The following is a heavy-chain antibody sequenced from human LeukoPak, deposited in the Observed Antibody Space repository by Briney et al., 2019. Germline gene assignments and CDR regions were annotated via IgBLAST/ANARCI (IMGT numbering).Heavy chain of an antibody. Sequence: PGGSLRLSCAVSGFTFSDHYMDWVRQAPGKGLEWVGHIRKKAHSYSTEYAASVRGRFTISRDDSQNSMYLEMNSLETEDTAVYYCTRVSPLAYFFDFWGQGALVTVPS. D-gene: IGHD5/OR15-5a*01. CDR2: IRKKAHSYST. CDR3: TRVSPLAYFFDF. V-gene: IGHV3-72*01. J-gene: IGHJ4*02. CDR1: GFTFSDHY.